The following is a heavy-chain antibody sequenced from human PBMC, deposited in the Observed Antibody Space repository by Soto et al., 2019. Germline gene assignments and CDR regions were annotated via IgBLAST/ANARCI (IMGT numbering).Heavy chain of an antibody. D-gene: IGHD4-17*01. J-gene: IGHJ5*02. CDR2: IKPKSGDA. CDR3: ASKHYVDYIRWSLPP. V-gene: IGHV1-2*02. CDR1: GYTFTDNH. Sequence: QVQLVQSGAEVKKPGASVKVSCEASGYTFTDNHIHWLRRTPGQGLEWRGWIKPKSGDANYAQKFQGRCTMTRDAIINQAYMGVTRLTSNDTGIYFCASKHYVDYIRWSLPPLGQGALVTVSS.